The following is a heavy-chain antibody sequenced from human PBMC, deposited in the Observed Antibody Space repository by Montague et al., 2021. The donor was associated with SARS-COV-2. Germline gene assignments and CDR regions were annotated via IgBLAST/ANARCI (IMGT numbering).Heavy chain of an antibody. CDR1: GYSLPRGYY. J-gene: IGHJ5*02. D-gene: IGHD2-15*01. CDR2: IYHSGST. CDR3: ARERRYCSGGSCYSGWFDP. V-gene: IGHV4-38-2*02. Sequence: SETLSLTCTVSGYSLPRGYYWGWIRQPPGKVLSWIGSIYHSGSTYYNTSIKSRVTISVDTSKKPFSLKLSSVTAADTAVYYCARERRYCSGGSCYSGWFDPWGQGTLVTVSS.